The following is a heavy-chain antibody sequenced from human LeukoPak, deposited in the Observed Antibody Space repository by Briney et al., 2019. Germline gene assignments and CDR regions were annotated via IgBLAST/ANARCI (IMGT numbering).Heavy chain of an antibody. CDR2: TYYRSKWYS. D-gene: IGHD3-3*01. J-gene: IGHJ5*02. CDR1: GDIVSSKSAA. CDR3: ARDPSAWFDP. V-gene: IGHV6-1*01. Sequence: SQTLSLTCAISGDIVSSKSAAWNWIRQSPSRGLEWLGRTYYRSKWYSDYAVSVKSRITINSDTSKNQFSPQLNSVTPEDTAVYYCARDPSAWFDPWGQGPLVTVSS.